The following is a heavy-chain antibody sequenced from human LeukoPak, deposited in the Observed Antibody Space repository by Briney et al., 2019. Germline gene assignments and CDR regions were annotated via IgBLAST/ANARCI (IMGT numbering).Heavy chain of an antibody. D-gene: IGHD2-15*01. CDR2: IRSKAYGGTT. J-gene: IGHJ4*02. CDR1: GFTFGDYA. V-gene: IGHV3-49*04. CDR3: TRGYCSGGSRYYPSSGFDY. Sequence: GRSLRLSCTASGFTFGDYAMSWVRQAPGKGLEWVGFIRSKAYGGTTEYAASVKGRFTISRDDSKSIAYLQMNSLKTEDTAVYYCTRGYCSGGSRYYPSSGFDYWGQGTLVTVSS.